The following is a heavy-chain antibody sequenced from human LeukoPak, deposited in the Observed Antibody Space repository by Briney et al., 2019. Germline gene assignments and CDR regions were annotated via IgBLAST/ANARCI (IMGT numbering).Heavy chain of an antibody. CDR3: ARQYSTSLPPLS. D-gene: IGHD6-6*01. CDR1: GVSFSGYS. Sequence: SETLSLTCTVSGVSFSGYSWSWLRQPPGRGLEWIGYIYSSGSTNYNPSLKSRVTISMDTSNNQLFLRLNSVTAADTAVYYCARQYSTSLPPLSWRQGTLVTVSS. CDR2: IYSSGST. J-gene: IGHJ5*02. V-gene: IGHV4-4*09.